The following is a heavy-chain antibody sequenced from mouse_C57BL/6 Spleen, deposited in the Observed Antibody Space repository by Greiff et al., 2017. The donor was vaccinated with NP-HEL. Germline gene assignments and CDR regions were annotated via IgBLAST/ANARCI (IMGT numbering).Heavy chain of an antibody. CDR1: GYTFTSYW. CDR3: ARYYSSSYYFDY. V-gene: IGHV1-64*01. J-gene: IGHJ2*01. D-gene: IGHD1-1*01. CDR2: IHPNSGST. Sequence: QVQLQQPGAELVKPGASVKLSCKASGYTFTSYWMHWVKQRPGQGLEWIGMIHPNSGSTNYNEKFKSKATLTVDKSSSTAYMQLSSLTSEDSAVYYCARYYSSSYYFDYWGQGTTLTVSS.